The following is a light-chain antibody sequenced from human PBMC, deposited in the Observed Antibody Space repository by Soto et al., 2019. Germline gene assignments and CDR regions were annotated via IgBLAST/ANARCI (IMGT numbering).Light chain of an antibody. CDR1: SSDVGAYNY. V-gene: IGLV2-14*01. CDR2: DVN. CDR3: PSWTTRTTME. J-gene: IGLJ2*01. Sequence: SVLTQPASVSGSPGQSITISCTGTSSDVGAYNYVSWYQQHPGKAPKLMIYDVNIRPSGVSNRFSGSKSGNTASLTISGLQAEDEGDYYCPSWTTRTTMEFGRGTKLTVL.